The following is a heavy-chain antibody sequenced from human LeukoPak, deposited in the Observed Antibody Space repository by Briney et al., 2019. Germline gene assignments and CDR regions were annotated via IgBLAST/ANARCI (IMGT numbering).Heavy chain of an antibody. D-gene: IGHD1-26*01. CDR3: AKVWELLEDY. CDR1: GFTFSSYA. V-gene: IGHV3-30-3*01. J-gene: IGHJ4*02. Sequence: GGSLRLSCAASGFTFSSYAMHWVRQAPGKGLEWVAVISYDGSNKYYADSVKGRFTISRDNSKNTLYLQMNSLRAEDTAVYYCAKVWELLEDYWGQGTLVAVSS. CDR2: ISYDGSNK.